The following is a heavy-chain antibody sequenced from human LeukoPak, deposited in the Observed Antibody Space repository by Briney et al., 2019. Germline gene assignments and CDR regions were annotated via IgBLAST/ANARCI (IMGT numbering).Heavy chain of an antibody. CDR1: GYSFTSYW. J-gene: IGHJ6*03. D-gene: IGHD6-19*01. CDR2: IYPGDSDT. V-gene: IGHV5-51*01. CDR3: ARLVTGSSGWYGFSAYYYYMDV. Sequence: GESLKISCKSSGYSFTSYWIGWVRQMPGKGLEWMGIIYPGDSDTRYSPSFQGQVTISADKSISTAYLQWSSLKASDTAMYYCARLVTGSSGWYGFSAYYYYMDVWGKGTTVTVSS.